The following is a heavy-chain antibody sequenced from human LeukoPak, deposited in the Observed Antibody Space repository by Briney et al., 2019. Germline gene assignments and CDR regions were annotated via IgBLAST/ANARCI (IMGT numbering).Heavy chain of an antibody. CDR1: GGSISSSSYY. J-gene: IGHJ5*02. CDR2: IYYSGST. D-gene: IGHD2-15*01. V-gene: IGHV4-39*07. CDR3: ARGRGGSHWFDP. Sequence: SETLSLTCTVSGGSISSSSYYWGWIRQPPGKGLEWIGSIYYSGSTYYNPSLKSRVPISVDTSKNQFSLKLSSVTAADTAVYYCARGRGGSHWFDPWGQGTLVTVSS.